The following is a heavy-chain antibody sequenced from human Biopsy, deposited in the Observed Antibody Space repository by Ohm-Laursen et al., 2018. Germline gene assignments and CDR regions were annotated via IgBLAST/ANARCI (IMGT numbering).Heavy chain of an antibody. CDR2: ISSSGVQ. Sequence: SLRLSCAASGFTVINNDISWVRQAPGKGLEWASFISSSGVQYHADSVKGRFTIFRDNSKNTLYLQMNSPRAEDTAVYYCVRASIFGVATSGFYYYGMDVWGQGTTVTVSS. V-gene: IGHV3-66*01. D-gene: IGHD3-3*01. CDR3: VRASIFGVATSGFYYYGMDV. J-gene: IGHJ6*02. CDR1: GFTVINND.